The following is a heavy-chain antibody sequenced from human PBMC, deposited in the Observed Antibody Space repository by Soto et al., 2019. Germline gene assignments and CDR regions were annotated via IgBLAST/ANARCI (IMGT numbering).Heavy chain of an antibody. CDR1: VCSISSSNW. Sequence: PSETLSLTFAVSVCSISSSNWWSWVRQPPGKGLEWIGEIYHSGSTNYNPSLKSRVTISVDKSKNQFSLKLSSVTAADTAVYYCARDSSESVAGTKGDYWGQGTLVTVSS. CDR3: ARDSSESVAGTKGDY. J-gene: IGHJ4*02. V-gene: IGHV4-4*02. D-gene: IGHD6-19*01. CDR2: IYHSGST.